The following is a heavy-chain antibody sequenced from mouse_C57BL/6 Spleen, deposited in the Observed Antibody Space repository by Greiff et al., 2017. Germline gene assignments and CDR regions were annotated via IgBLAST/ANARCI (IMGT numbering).Heavy chain of an antibody. Sequence: VQLQQSGAELVKPGASVKISCKASGYAFSGYWMNWVKQRPGKGLEWIGQIYPGDGDTNYNGKFKGKATLTADKSSSTAYIQLSSLTSEDSAVYFCARGGCYGCWYFDVWGTGTPVTVSS. J-gene: IGHJ1*03. CDR3: ARGGCYGCWYFDV. V-gene: IGHV1-80*01. CDR2: IYPGDGDT. D-gene: IGHD1-1*02. CDR1: GYAFSGYW.